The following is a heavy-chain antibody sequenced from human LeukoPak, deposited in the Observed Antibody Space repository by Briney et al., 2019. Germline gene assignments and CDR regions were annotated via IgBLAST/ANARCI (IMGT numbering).Heavy chain of an antibody. J-gene: IGHJ4*02. CDR3: ARLPIAPYDFWSGYYNVGSDY. V-gene: IGHV4-34*01. D-gene: IGHD3-3*01. CDR2: INHSGST. CDR1: GGSFSGYY. Sequence: KPSETLSLTCAVYGGSFSGYYWSWIRQPPGKGLEWIGEINHSGSTNYNPSLKSRVTISVDTSKNQFSLKLSSVTAADTAVYYCARLPIAPYDFWSGYYNVGSDYWGQGTLVTVSS.